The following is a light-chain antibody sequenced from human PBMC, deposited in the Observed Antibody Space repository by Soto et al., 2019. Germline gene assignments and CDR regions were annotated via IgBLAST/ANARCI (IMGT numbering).Light chain of an antibody. CDR2: KAS. J-gene: IGKJ1*01. Sequence: DIQMTQSPSTLSASVGDRVTITCRASQSISSWLALYQQKLGKAPKLLIYKASSLESGVPSRFSGSGFGTEFTLTISSLQPDDFATYYCQQYNNYPWTFGQGTKVDIK. V-gene: IGKV1-5*03. CDR3: QQYNNYPWT. CDR1: QSISSW.